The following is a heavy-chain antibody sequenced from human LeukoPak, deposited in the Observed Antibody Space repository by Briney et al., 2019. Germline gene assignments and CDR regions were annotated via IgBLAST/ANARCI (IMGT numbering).Heavy chain of an antibody. CDR3: ARGLRSSHPSYYFDY. CDR2: INHSGST. J-gene: IGHJ4*02. Sequence: SETLSLTCAVYGGSFSGYYWSWIRQPPGKGLEWIGEINHSGSTNYNPSLKSRVTISVDTSKNQFSLKLSSVTAADTAVYCCARGLRSSHPSYYFDYWGQGTLVTVS. V-gene: IGHV4-34*01. D-gene: IGHD6-13*01. CDR1: GGSFSGYY.